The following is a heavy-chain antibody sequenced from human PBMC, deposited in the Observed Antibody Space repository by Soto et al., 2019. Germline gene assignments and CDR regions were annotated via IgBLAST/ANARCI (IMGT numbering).Heavy chain of an antibody. CDR3: ARGRVYYYDSSGYRERDYFDY. Sequence: PGGSLRLSCAASGFTFSSYAMHWVRQAPGKGLEWVAVTSYDGSNKYYADSVKGRFTISRDNSKNTLYLQMNSLRAEDTAVYYCARGRVYYYDSSGYRERDYFDYWGQ. CDR2: TSYDGSNK. D-gene: IGHD3-22*01. V-gene: IGHV3-30-3*01. CDR1: GFTFSSYA. J-gene: IGHJ4*02.